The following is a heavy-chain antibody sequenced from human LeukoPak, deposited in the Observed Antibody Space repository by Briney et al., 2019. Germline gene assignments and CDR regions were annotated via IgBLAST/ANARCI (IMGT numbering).Heavy chain of an antibody. CDR1: GYTFTSNY. CDR2: ISPSGGST. D-gene: IGHD3-10*01. J-gene: IGHJ3*02. CDR3: ARNIWFGESADAFDI. V-gene: IGHV1-46*01. Sequence: ASVKVSCKAFGYTFTSNYMHWVRQAPGQGPEWKGVISPSGGSTTYAQKFQGRVTLTRDMSTSTDYLELSSLRSEDTAVYYCARNIWFGESADAFDIWGQGTMVTVSS.